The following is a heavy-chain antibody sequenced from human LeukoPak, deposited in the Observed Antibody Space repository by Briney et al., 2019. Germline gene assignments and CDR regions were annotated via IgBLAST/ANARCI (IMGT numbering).Heavy chain of an antibody. CDR2: IRYDGSNK. V-gene: IGHV3-30*02. J-gene: IGHJ4*02. CDR1: GFTFSSYG. CDR3: AKDFRIVGATPGY. D-gene: IGHD1-26*01. Sequence: GGSLRLSCAASGFTFSSYGMHWVRQAPGKGLEWVAFIRYDGSNKYYADSVKGRFTISRDNSKNTLYLQMNSLRAEDTAVYYCAKDFRIVGATPGYWGQGTLVTVFS.